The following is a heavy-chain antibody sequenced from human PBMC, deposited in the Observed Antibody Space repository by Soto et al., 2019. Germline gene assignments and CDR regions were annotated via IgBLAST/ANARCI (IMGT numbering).Heavy chain of an antibody. CDR3: VREKVTMIVGFYYFDY. J-gene: IGHJ4*02. Sequence: EMQLVESGGGLVQPGESLRLSCAASGFTVSSNYMSWVRQAPGKGLEWVSVIYAGGNTHYADSVEGRFTISRDNSNNMLYLQMNILRAEDTAVYYCVREKVTMIVGFYYFDYWGQGTRVTVSS. D-gene: IGHD3-22*01. CDR1: GFTVSSNY. CDR2: IYAGGNT. V-gene: IGHV3-66*01.